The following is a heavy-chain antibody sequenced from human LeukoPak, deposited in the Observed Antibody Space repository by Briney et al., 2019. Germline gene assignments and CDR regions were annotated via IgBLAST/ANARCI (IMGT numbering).Heavy chain of an antibody. CDR3: TNEFCGSRAGCAEGSYYDF. J-gene: IGHJ2*01. CDR2: IGVTGDT. CDR1: VLSLSKED. D-gene: IGHD2-15*01. Sequence: VGSLRLSCAASVLSLSKEDFHWVRQAAGNDVEGVAAIGVTGDTYYAGSVKGRSTISREDAANSVYLQMRSLRAGDTALYSCTNEFCGSRAGCAEGSYYDFWGHGALVTVSS. V-gene: IGHV3-13*01.